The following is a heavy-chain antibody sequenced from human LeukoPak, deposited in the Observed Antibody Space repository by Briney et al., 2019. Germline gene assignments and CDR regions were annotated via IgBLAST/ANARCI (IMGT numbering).Heavy chain of an antibody. D-gene: IGHD5-18*01. CDR3: AKRLHSYGHGYYYYYGMDV. CDR1: RFTLSSNY. V-gene: IGHV3-53*01. Sequence: PGGSLRVSCAASRFTLSSNYMSWVRQAPGRGLEWVSVIYSGGSTYYADPVKGRFTISRDNSKNTLYPQMNSLRAEDTAVYCCAKRLHSYGHGYYYYYGMDVWGQGTTVTVSS. J-gene: IGHJ6*02. CDR2: IYSGGST.